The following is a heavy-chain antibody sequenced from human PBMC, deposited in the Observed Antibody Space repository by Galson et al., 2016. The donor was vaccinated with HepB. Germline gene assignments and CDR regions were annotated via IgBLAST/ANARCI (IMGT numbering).Heavy chain of an antibody. J-gene: IGHJ5*02. D-gene: IGHD2-2*01. Sequence: SLRLSCAASGFTFSSYGMHWVRQAPGKGLEWVAVIWYDGSDKYYADSVKGRFTISRDNSKSTVYLQMDSLRVDDTATYYCARGAPKHYCTSTSCLGGGWFDPWGQGTLVTVSS. V-gene: IGHV3-33*01. CDR2: IWYDGSDK. CDR3: ARGAPKHYCTSTSCLGGGWFDP. CDR1: GFTFSSYG.